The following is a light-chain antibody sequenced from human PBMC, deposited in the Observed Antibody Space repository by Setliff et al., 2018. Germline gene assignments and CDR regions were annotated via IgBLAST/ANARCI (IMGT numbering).Light chain of an antibody. CDR1: SSNIGSNT. J-gene: IGLJ1*01. V-gene: IGLV1-44*01. CDR2: SNN. CDR3: QSSDSSLSGYV. Sequence: QSALTQPPSASGTPGQRVTISCSGSSSNIGSNTVNWYQQLPGTAPKLLIYSNNQRPSGVPDRFSGSKSGTSASLAISGLQSEDEADYYCQSSDSSLSGYVFGTGTKV.